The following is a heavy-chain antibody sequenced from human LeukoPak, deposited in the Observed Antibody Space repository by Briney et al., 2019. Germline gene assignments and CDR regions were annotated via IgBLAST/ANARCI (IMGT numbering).Heavy chain of an antibody. Sequence: SETLSLTCTVSGYSISSGYYWGWIRQPPGKGLEWIGSIYHSGSTYYNPSLKSRVTISVDTSKNQFSLKLSSVTAADTAVYYCARTPDPSGSYFAVDAFDIWGQGTMVTVSS. CDR2: IYHSGST. CDR1: GYSISSGYY. J-gene: IGHJ3*02. CDR3: ARTPDPSGSYFAVDAFDI. D-gene: IGHD1-26*01. V-gene: IGHV4-38-2*02.